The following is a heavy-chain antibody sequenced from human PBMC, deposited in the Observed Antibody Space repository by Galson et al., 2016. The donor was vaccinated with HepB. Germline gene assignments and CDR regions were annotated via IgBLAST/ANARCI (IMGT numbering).Heavy chain of an antibody. V-gene: IGHV1-2*02. Sequence: SVKVSCKASGYTFTGYYMHWVRQAPGQGLEWMGWINPDSGVTSYAQKFQGGVTMTRDTSTSTVYMELSRLKSDDTAIYYCARDRYSGSYYVGAFDIWGQGTMVTVS. CDR3: ARDRYSGSYYVGAFDI. CDR2: INPDSGVT. J-gene: IGHJ3*02. CDR1: GYTFTGYY. D-gene: IGHD1-26*01.